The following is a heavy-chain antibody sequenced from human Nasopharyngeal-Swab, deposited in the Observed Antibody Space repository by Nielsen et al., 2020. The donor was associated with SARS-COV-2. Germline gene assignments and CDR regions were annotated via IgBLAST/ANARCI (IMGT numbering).Heavy chain of an antibody. J-gene: IGHJ4*02. CDR1: GFTFSSYG. V-gene: IGHV3-30*03. CDR3: ARVVAGNWGVDY. D-gene: IGHD6-19*01. CDR2: ISYDGSNK. Sequence: GESLKISCAASGFTFSSYGMHWVRQAPGKGLEWVAVISYDGSNKYYADSVKGRFTISRDNSKNTLYLQMNSLRAEDTAVYYCARVVAGNWGVDYWGQGTLVTVSS.